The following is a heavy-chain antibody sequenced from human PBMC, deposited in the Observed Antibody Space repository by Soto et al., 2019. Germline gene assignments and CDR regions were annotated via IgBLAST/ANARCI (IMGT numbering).Heavy chain of an antibody. CDR1: GFTFSSYW. Sequence: PGGSLRLSCAASGFTFSSYWMSWVRQAPGKGLEWVANIKQDGSEKYYVDSVKGRFTISRDNAKNSLYLQMNSLRAEDTAVYYCARQSFGGSYYYYYYGMDVWGQGTTVTVSS. CDR3: ARQSFGGSYYYYYYGMDV. J-gene: IGHJ6*02. D-gene: IGHD1-26*01. V-gene: IGHV3-7*01. CDR2: IKQDGSEK.